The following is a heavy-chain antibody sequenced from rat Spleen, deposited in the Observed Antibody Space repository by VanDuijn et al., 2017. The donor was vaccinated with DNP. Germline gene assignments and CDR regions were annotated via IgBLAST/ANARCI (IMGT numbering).Heavy chain of an antibody. CDR3: VRRGGKGLFSK. CDR1: GLTFSDYS. V-gene: IGHV5-22*01. J-gene: IGHJ3*01. CDR2: IVYDGSGA. D-gene: IGHD3-1*01. Sequence: EVQLVESGGGLVQPGRSMKLSCAASGLTFSDYSMAWVRQAPKKGLEWVATIVYDGSGAYYGDSVKGRFIVSRDNAKSNLDLQMDSLRSEDTATYYCVRRGGKGLFSKWGQGTLVTVSS.